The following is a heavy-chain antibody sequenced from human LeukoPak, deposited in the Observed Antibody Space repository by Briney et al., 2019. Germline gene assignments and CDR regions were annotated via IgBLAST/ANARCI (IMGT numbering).Heavy chain of an antibody. CDR3: AKDLRYGRFLVMDV. V-gene: IGHV4-59*11. Sequence: PSETLSLTCSVSGGSISRHFWSWIRQPPGKGLEWIAFIHYNGRTKYNPSLQSRVTISRDTSENKFSLKVTSVTAADTAVYYCAKDLRYGRFLVMDVWGKGTTVTVSS. D-gene: IGHD3-3*01. CDR1: GGSISRHF. J-gene: IGHJ6*03. CDR2: IHYNGRT.